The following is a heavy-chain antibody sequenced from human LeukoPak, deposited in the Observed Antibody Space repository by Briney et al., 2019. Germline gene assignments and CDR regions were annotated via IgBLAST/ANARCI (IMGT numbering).Heavy chain of an antibody. D-gene: IGHD6-13*01. CDR2: ISWNSGSI. J-gene: IGHJ4*02. CDR1: GFTFDDYA. V-gene: IGHV3-9*01. Sequence: PGGSLRLSCAASGFTFDDYAMHWVRQAPGKGLEWVSGISWNSGSIGYADSVKGRFTISRDNAKNSLYLQMNSLRAEDTAVYYCAKSREEAAGTRYFDYWGQGTLVTVSP. CDR3: AKSREEAAGTRYFDY.